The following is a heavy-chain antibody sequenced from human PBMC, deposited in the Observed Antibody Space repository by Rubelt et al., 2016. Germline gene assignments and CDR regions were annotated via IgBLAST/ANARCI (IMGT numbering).Heavy chain of an antibody. J-gene: IGHJ4*02. V-gene: IGHV4-38-2*02. CDR2: NQYSGST. D-gene: IGHD5-18*01. CDR1: GYSINNGYY. Sequence: QVQLQESGPGLVKPSETLSLTSTVSGYSINNGYYWGWIRQPPGKGLEWIGSNQYSGSTYYNAVLEIRATLSVATSKTRFCLKLGSVTAADTAVYYCARHPTALDIYYFDYWGQGTLVTVSS. CDR3: ARHPTALDIYYFDY.